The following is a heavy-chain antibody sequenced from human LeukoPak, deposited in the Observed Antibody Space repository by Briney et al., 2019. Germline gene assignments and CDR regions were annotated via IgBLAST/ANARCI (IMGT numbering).Heavy chain of an antibody. CDR1: GFTFSSYA. D-gene: IGHD5-12*01. CDR2: ISYDGSNK. J-gene: IGHJ4*02. V-gene: IGHV3-30*01. Sequence: GGSLRLSCAASGFTFSSYAMHWVRQAPGKGLEWVAVISYDGSNKYYADSVKGRFTISRDNSKNTLYLQMNSQRAEDTAVYYCARGDIVATIGLVDYWGQGTLVTVSS. CDR3: ARGDIVATIGLVDY.